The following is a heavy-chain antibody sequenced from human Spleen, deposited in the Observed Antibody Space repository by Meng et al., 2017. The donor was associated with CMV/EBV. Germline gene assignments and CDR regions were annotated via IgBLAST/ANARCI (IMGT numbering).Heavy chain of an antibody. CDR2: INSKSGGT. Sequence: ASVKVSCKTDGYMFTGHYLHWVRQAPGQGLEWMGWINSKSGGTNYAQKFQGRVTMTRDTSIGTGYMDLSRLRSDDTAVYFCARGKIEGDDFDYWGQGTPVTVSS. J-gene: IGHJ4*02. CDR1: GYMFTGHY. V-gene: IGHV1-2*02. CDR3: ARGKIEGDDFDY. D-gene: IGHD2/OR15-2a*01.